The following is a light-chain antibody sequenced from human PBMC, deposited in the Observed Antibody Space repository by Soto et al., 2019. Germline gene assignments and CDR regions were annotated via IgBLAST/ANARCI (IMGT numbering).Light chain of an antibody. J-gene: IGKJ1*01. V-gene: IGKV3-20*01. CDR1: QSISSNY. CDR3: QQYGSSPRT. Sequence: TQSPSTLSASVGDTVTITCRASQSISSNYLAWYQQKPGQAPRLLIYGASTRATGIPGRFSGSASGTDFTLTISRLEPEDFAVYYCQQYGSSPRTFGQGTKVEI. CDR2: GAS.